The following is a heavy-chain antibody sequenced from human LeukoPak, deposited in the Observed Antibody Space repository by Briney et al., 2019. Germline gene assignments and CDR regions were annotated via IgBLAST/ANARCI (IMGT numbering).Heavy chain of an antibody. J-gene: IGHJ6*03. CDR3: ARGPYGDYGGEYYYYYMDV. V-gene: IGHV1-69*13. CDR2: IIPIFGAA. Sequence: GASVKVSCKASGGTFSSHVISWVRQAPGQGLEWMGGIIPIFGAANYAQKFQGRVTITADESTSTAYMELSSLRAEDTAVYYCARGPYGDYGGEYYYYYMDVWGKGTTVTISS. D-gene: IGHD4-17*01. CDR1: GGTFSSHV.